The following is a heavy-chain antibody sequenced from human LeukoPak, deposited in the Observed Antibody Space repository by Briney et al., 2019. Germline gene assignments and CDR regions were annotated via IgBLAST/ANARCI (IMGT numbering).Heavy chain of an antibody. D-gene: IGHD3-16*01. V-gene: IGHV3-21*01. Sequence: GGSLSLSRAVSGFTFSSYSMNWVRQAPGKGLEWVSSISSSSSYIYYADSVKGRFTISRDNAKNSLYLQMNSLKAADTAVYYCARDLFPDYDYVWESFLGGYFDYWGQGPLVTVSS. CDR1: GFTFSSYS. J-gene: IGHJ4*02. CDR2: ISSSSSYI. CDR3: ARDLFPDYDYVWESFLGGYFDY.